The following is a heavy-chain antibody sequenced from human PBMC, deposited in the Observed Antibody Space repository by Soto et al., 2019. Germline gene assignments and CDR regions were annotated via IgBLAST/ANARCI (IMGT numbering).Heavy chain of an antibody. V-gene: IGHV3-33*01. J-gene: IGHJ4*02. CDR2: IWYDGSNK. Sequence: QVQLVESGGGVVQPGRSLRLSCAASGFTFSSYGMHWVRQAPGKGLEWVAVIWYDGSNKYYADSVKGRFTISRDNSKNTLYLQMNSLRAEDTAVYYCARDGSGASFDYWGQGTLVTVSS. CDR1: GFTFSSYG. CDR3: ARDGSGASFDY. D-gene: IGHD3-10*01.